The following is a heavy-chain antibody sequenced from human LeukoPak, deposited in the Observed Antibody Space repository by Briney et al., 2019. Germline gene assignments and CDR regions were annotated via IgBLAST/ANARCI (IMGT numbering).Heavy chain of an antibody. Sequence: GGSLRLSCAASGFTVSSNYMSWVRQAPGKGLEWVSSISSSSSYIYYADSVKGRFTISRDNAKNSLYLQMNSLRAEDTAVYYCAGMTTVSSGDYWGQGTLVTVSS. V-gene: IGHV3-21*01. CDR2: ISSSSSYI. CDR3: AGMTTVSSGDY. D-gene: IGHD4-17*01. CDR1: GFTVSSNY. J-gene: IGHJ4*02.